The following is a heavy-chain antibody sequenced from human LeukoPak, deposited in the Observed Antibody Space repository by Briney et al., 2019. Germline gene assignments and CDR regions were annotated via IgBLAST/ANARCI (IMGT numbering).Heavy chain of an antibody. J-gene: IGHJ4*02. V-gene: IGHV4-34*01. CDR3: ARHFASSGILPMHYFDY. CDR1: GVSFSGYY. D-gene: IGHD3-9*01. CDR2: INHSGST. Sequence: KPSETLSLTCAVYGVSFSGYYWSWIRQPPGKGLEWIGEINHSGSTNYNPSLKSRVTISVDTSKNQFSLKLSSVTAADTAVYYCARHFASSGILPMHYFDYWGQGTLVTVSS.